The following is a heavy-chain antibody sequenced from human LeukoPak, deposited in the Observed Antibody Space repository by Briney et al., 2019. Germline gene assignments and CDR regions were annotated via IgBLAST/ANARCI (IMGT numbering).Heavy chain of an antibody. J-gene: IGHJ6*03. V-gene: IGHV3-49*04. Sequence: GGSLRLSCAASGFTLSSYAMSWVRQGPGKGLEWVGFIRSKAYGGTTEYAASVKGRFTISRDDSKSIAYLQMNSLKTEDTAVYYCTRVYLGYMDVWGKGTTVTVSS. CDR1: GFTLSSYA. CDR2: IRSKAYGGTT. CDR3: TRVYLGYMDV.